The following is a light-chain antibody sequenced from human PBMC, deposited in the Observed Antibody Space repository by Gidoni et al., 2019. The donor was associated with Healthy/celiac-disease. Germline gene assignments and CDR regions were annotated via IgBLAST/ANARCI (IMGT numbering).Light chain of an antibody. CDR3: QQYNSYPYT. Sequence: IPLTQSPSTLSASVGDSITIPGRPSQSISSWLAWYQQKPGTAPKLLIYKASSLESAVSSRCSGSGSGTEFTLISSSLQPDDFATYYCQQYNSYPYTFGQGTKLEIK. CDR2: KAS. CDR1: QSISSW. J-gene: IGKJ2*01. V-gene: IGKV1-5*03.